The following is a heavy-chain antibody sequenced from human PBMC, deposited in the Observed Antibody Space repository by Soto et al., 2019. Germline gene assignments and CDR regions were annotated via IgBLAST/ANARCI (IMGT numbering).Heavy chain of an antibody. Sequence: PSETLSLTCTVSGGSISTYYWNWIRQTPGKGLEWIGYIHHSGDTNYHPSLKSRVTRSVDTSRRHCSLKLTSVTAADTAIYYCARRHSGTQERAAFYTWGRGTLVTVPS. D-gene: IGHD6-13*01. CDR2: IHHSGDT. V-gene: IGHV4-59*08. CDR1: GGSISTYY. J-gene: IGHJ4*03. CDR3: ARRHSGTQERAAFYT.